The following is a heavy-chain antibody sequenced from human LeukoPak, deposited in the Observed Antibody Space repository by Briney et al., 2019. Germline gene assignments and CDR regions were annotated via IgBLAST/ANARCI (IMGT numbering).Heavy chain of an antibody. CDR2: IYTSGST. V-gene: IGHV4-61*02. Sequence: SETLSLTCTVSGGSISSGSYYWRWIRQPAGKGLEWIGRIYTSGSTNYNPSLKSRVTISVDTSKNQFSLKLSSVTAADTAVYYCARRAAGPPRVDYWGQGTLVTVSS. CDR1: GGSISSGSYY. CDR3: ARRAAGPPRVDY. D-gene: IGHD6-13*01. J-gene: IGHJ4*02.